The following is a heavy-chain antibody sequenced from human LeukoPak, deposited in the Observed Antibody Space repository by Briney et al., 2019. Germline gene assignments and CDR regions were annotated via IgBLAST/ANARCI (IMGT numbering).Heavy chain of an antibody. V-gene: IGHV3-7*03. D-gene: IGHD3-10*02. Sequence: GGSLRLSCSASGFTFSDYWMMWVRQAPGKGLEWVGNIRQDDSEKNYVDSVKGRFTISRDNSKNTLYLQMNSLRAEDTAVYYCAKPVARRITMSEFDYWGQGTLVTVSS. CDR3: AKPVARRITMSEFDY. CDR1: GFTFSDYW. J-gene: IGHJ4*02. CDR2: IRQDDSEK.